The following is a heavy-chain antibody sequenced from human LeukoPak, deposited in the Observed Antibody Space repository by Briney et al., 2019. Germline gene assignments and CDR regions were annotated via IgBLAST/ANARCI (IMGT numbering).Heavy chain of an antibody. D-gene: IGHD3-22*01. CDR1: GFTFSNAW. Sequence: GGSLRLSCAASGFTFSNAWMSWVRQAPGKGLEWVGRIKSKTDGGTTDYAAPVKGRFTISRDDSKTTLYLQMNSLKTEDTAVYYCTGDYDSSGYPGYWGQGTLVTVSS. J-gene: IGHJ4*02. CDR2: IKSKTDGGTT. V-gene: IGHV3-15*01. CDR3: TGDYDSSGYPGY.